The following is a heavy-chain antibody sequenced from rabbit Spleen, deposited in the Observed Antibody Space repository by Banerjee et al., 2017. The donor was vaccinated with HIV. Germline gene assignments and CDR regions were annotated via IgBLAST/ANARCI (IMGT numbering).Heavy chain of an antibody. CDR2: IFTGDSGTT. J-gene: IGHJ4*01. CDR1: GLSFSSRYW. V-gene: IGHV1S40*01. D-gene: IGHD1-1*01. Sequence: QSLEESGGDLVKPGASLTLTCKASGLSFSSRYWISWVRQAPGKGLEWIADIFTGDSGTTYYASWAKGRFTISKTSSTTVTLQMTSLTAADTATYFCARDLTGVIGWNFCLWGPGTLVTVS. CDR3: ARDLTGVIGWNFCL.